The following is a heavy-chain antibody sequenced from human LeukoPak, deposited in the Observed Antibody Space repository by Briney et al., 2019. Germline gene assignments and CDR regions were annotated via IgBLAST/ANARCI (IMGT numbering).Heavy chain of an antibody. CDR1: GFTFSDYY. J-gene: IGHJ6*03. CDR3: ARCLGSPMVRGVIIRLHYYMDV. Sequence: GGSLRLSCAASGFTFSDYYMSWIRQAPGKGVEGVSYISSIGSTIYYADSVKGRFTISRDNAKNSLYLQMNSLRAEDTAVYYCARCLGSPMVRGVIIRLHYYMDVWGKGTTVTVFS. CDR2: ISSIGSTI. D-gene: IGHD3-10*01. V-gene: IGHV3-11*04.